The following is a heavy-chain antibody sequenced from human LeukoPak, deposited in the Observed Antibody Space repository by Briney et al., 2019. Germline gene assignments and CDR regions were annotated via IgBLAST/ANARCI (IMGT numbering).Heavy chain of an antibody. CDR2: IYYSGST. CDR1: GGSISSGDYY. Sequence: SETLSLTCTVSGGSISSGDYYWSWIRQPPGKGLEWIGYIYYSGSTNYNPSLKSRVTISVDTSKNQFSLKLSSVTAADTAVYYCASSRYSYGSGYWYFDLWGRGTLVTVSS. J-gene: IGHJ2*01. D-gene: IGHD5-18*01. CDR3: ASSRYSYGSGYWYFDL. V-gene: IGHV4-61*08.